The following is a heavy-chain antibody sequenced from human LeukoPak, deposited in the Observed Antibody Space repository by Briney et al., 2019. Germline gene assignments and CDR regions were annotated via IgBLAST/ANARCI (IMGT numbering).Heavy chain of an antibody. CDR3: ARGGGESYCSSTSCYRLYYYYMDV. Sequence: SETLSLTCTVSGGSISSYYWSWIRQPPGKGLGWIGYIYYSGSTNYNPSLKSRVTISVDTSKNQFSLKLSSLTAADTAVYYCARGGGESYCSSTSCYRLYYYYMDVWGKGTTVTVSS. J-gene: IGHJ6*03. CDR1: GGSISSYY. D-gene: IGHD2-2*01. V-gene: IGHV4-59*12. CDR2: IYYSGST.